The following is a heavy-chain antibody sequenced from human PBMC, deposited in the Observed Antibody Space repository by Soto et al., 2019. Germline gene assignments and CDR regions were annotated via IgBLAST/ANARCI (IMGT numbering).Heavy chain of an antibody. CDR1: GGSMISYY. CDR2: IYYAGST. CDR3: ARQGLRFLEWLLVPYWFDP. V-gene: IGHV4-59*08. J-gene: IGHJ5*02. Sequence: SETLSLTCTVSGGSMISYYWSWIRQPPGRGLEWIGFIYYAGSTKYNPSLNSRVTISVDTSKNQFSLTVTSVTAADTAVYYCARQGLRFLEWLLVPYWFDPWGQGTLVTVSS. D-gene: IGHD3-3*01.